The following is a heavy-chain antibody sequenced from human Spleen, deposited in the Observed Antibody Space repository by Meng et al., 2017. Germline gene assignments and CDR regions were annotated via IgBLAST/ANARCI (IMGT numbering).Heavy chain of an antibody. CDR2: INHSGST. CDR1: GGSFSDYY. J-gene: IGHJ4*02. D-gene: IGHD5/OR15-5a*01. Sequence: QVQLQQGGAGLLKPSETLSLTCVVSGGSFSDYYWSWIRQPPGKGLEWIGEINHSGSTNYNPSLKSRVTISVDTSKNQFSLKLSSVTAADTAVYYCARGRLKSNFDYWGQGTLVTVSS. V-gene: IGHV4-34*01. CDR3: ARGRLKSNFDY.